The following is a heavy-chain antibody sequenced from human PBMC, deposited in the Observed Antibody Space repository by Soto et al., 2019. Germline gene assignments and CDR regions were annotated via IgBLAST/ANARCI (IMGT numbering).Heavy chain of an antibody. CDR1: GGSVSSGDYF. D-gene: IGHD3-10*01. CDR2: IYYSGST. Sequence: SETLSLTCTVSGGSVSSGDYFWSWLRQSPGKRLEWIAYIYYSGSTNYNPSLKSRATISVDTSKSQVSLTLTSMTAADAALYYCARFPNYYYYGFDVWGQGTAVTVSS. CDR3: ARFPNYYYYGFDV. V-gene: IGHV4-61*08. J-gene: IGHJ6*02.